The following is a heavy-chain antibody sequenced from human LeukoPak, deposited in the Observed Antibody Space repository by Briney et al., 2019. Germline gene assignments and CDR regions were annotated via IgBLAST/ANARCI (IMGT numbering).Heavy chain of an antibody. CDR3: ARVSLTAQYLLDY. CDR2: INPNSGGT. Sequence: ASVKVSCKASGYAFTAYNVYWVRQAPGQGLEWMGWINPNSGGTNYAQKFQGRVTMTRDTSISTAYMELSRLTSDDTAVYYCARVSLTAQYLLDYWGQGTLVTVSS. D-gene: IGHD2/OR15-2a*01. V-gene: IGHV1-2*02. J-gene: IGHJ4*02. CDR1: GYAFTAYN.